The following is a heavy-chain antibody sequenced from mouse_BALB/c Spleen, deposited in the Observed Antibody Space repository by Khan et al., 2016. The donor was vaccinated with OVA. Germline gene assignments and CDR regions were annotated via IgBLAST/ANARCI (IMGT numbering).Heavy chain of an antibody. V-gene: IGHV2-9*02. D-gene: IGHD1-1*01. CDR1: GFSLTSYG. CDR2: MWAGGST. J-gene: IGHJ3*01. Sequence: QVQLKQSGPGLVAPSQSLSIICTVSGFSLTSYGVHWVRQPPGKGLEWLGVMWAGGSTNYNSALMSRLSISIDNSKSQVFLKMNSMQTDDTAMYGGAKPCYDSGWFAYWGQGTLVTVSA. CDR3: AKPCYDSGWFAY.